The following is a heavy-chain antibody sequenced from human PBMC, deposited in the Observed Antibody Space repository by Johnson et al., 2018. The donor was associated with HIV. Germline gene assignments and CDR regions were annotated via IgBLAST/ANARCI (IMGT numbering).Heavy chain of an antibody. Sequence: QMLLVESGGGVVQPGRSLRLSCTSAFSFSGYAMHWVRQAPGKGLEWVAVVSYDASNKYYADSVKGRFTISRDNSKNTLYLQMNSLRAEDTAVYYCAKTAAADAFDIWGQGTMVTVSA. CDR2: VSYDASNK. J-gene: IGHJ3*02. CDR3: AKTAAADAFDI. CDR1: AFSFSGYA. V-gene: IGHV3-30-3*02. D-gene: IGHD2-2*01.